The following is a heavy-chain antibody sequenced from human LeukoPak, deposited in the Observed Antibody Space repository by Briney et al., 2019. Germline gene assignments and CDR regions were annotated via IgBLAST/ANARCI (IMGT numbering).Heavy chain of an antibody. J-gene: IGHJ2*01. V-gene: IGHV4-31*03. CDR1: GGSLSSGGYY. CDR2: IYYSGST. CDR3: ARDYGGNVWYFDL. D-gene: IGHD4-23*01. Sequence: SETLSLTCTVSGGSLSSGGYYWSWIRQHPGKGLEWLGYIYYSGSTYYNPSLKSRVTISVDTSKNQFSLKLSSVTAADTAVYYCARDYGGNVWYFDLWGRGTLVTVSS.